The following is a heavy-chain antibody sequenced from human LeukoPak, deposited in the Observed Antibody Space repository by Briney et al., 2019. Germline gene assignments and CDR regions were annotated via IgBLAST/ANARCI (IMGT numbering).Heavy chain of an antibody. CDR2: ISSSGSTI. J-gene: IGHJ4*02. CDR1: GFTFSDYN. Sequence: GGSLRLSCAASGFTFSDYNMNWVRQAPGKGLEWVSYISSSGSTIYYADSVKGRFTISRDNAKNSLYLQMNSLRAEDTAVYYCAVDSSGHFDYWGQGTLVTVSS. D-gene: IGHD3-22*01. CDR3: AVDSSGHFDY. V-gene: IGHV3-48*03.